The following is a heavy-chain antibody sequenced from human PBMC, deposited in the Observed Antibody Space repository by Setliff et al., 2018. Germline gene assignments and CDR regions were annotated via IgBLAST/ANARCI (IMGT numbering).Heavy chain of an antibody. J-gene: IGHJ3*02. CDR3: ARGVTGSSSWFEGAFDI. V-gene: IGHV4-39*07. CDR1: GGSISSSSYY. Sequence: SETLSLTCTVSGGSISSSSYYWGWIRQPPGKGLEWIGSIHYSGSTYYNPSLKSRVTISVDTSKNQFSLKLSSVTAADTAVYYCARGVTGSSSWFEGAFDIWGQGTMVTVSS. CDR2: IHYSGST. D-gene: IGHD6-13*01.